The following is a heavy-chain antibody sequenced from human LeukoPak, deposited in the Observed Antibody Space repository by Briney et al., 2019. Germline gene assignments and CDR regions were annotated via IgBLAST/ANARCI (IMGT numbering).Heavy chain of an antibody. J-gene: IGHJ4*02. D-gene: IGHD2-2*01. CDR1: GGSISSSSYY. V-gene: IGHV4-39*01. Sequence: PSETLSHTCTVSGGSISSSSYYWGWIRQPPGKGLEWIGSIYYSGSTYYNPSLKSRVTISVDTSKNQFSLKLSSVTAADTAVYYCARLRATLVPAASLIDYWGQGTLVTVSS. CDR3: ARLRATLVPAASLIDY. CDR2: IYYSGST.